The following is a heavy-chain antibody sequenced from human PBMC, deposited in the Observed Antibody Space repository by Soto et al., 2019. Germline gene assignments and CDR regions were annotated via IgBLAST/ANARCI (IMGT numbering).Heavy chain of an antibody. V-gene: IGHV4-39*01. D-gene: IGHD3-3*01. CDR2: IYYSGST. Sequence: SETLSLTCTVSGGSISSSSYYWGWIRQPPGKGLEWIGSIYYSGSTYYNPSLKSRVTISVDTSKNQFSLKLSSVTAADTAVYYCASDTKLRGVVIPFDPWGQGTLVTVSS. CDR1: GGSISSSSYY. J-gene: IGHJ5*02. CDR3: ASDTKLRGVVIPFDP.